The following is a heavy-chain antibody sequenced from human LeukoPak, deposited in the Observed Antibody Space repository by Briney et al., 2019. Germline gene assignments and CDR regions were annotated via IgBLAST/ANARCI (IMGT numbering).Heavy chain of an antibody. V-gene: IGHV4-30-2*01. J-gene: IGHJ5*02. CDR1: GGSFSGYY. Sequence: SETLSLTCAVYGGSFSGYYWSWIRQPPGKGLEWIGYIYHSGSTYYNPSLKSRVTISVDRSKNQFSLKLSSVTAADTAVYYCARAGYGDYWDNWFDPWGQGTLVTVSS. CDR2: IYHSGST. D-gene: IGHD4-17*01. CDR3: ARAGYGDYWDNWFDP.